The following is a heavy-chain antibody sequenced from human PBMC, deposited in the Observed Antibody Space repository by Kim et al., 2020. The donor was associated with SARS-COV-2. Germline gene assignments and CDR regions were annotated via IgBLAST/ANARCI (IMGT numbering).Heavy chain of an antibody. Sequence: GSLSLTCAVYGGSFSGYYWSWIRQPPGKGLEWIGEINHSGSTNYNPSLKSRVTISVDTSKNQFSLKLSSVTAADTAVYYCARGTGYYYYYMDVWGKGTTVTVSS. CDR1: GGSFSGYY. V-gene: IGHV4-34*01. CDR3: ARGTGYYYYYMDV. CDR2: INHSGST. D-gene: IGHD2-8*02. J-gene: IGHJ6*03.